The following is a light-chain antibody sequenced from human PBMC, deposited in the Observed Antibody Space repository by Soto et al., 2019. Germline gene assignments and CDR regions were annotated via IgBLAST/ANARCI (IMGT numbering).Light chain of an antibody. V-gene: IGKV3-11*01. CDR1: QSVSSY. J-gene: IGKJ3*01. Sequence: EIVLTQSPATLSLSPGERATLSCRASQSVSSYLAWYQQKPGQAPRLLIYDVSNRATGIPARFSGSGSGTDFTLTISSLEPEDFAVYYCQQRSNWLVTFGPGTKVDIK. CDR2: DVS. CDR3: QQRSNWLVT.